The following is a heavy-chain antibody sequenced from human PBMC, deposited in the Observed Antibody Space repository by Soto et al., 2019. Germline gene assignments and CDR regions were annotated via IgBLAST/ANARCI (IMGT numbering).Heavy chain of an antibody. V-gene: IGHV3-23*01. D-gene: IGHD1-7*01. CDR1: GFTFSSYA. J-gene: IGHJ4*02. CDR3: AKSPANNWNYEFPDY. Sequence: GGSLICSCGASGFTFSSYAMSWVRQAPGKRLEGVSAIRGSGGSTYYANSWMGRFTTPRANAKNTRNLQMNSLRAEDTAVYYCAKSPANNWNYEFPDYWGQGTLVTVSS. CDR2: IRGSGGST.